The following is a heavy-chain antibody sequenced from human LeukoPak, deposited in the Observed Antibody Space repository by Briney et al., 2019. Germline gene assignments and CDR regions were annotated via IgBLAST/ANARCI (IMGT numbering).Heavy chain of an antibody. CDR3: TTDYDSSGRTYFDY. D-gene: IGHD3-22*01. CDR2: SKTDGGTT. V-gene: IGHV3-15*01. J-gene: IGHJ4*02. Sequence: SKTDGGTTDYAAPVKGRFTISRDDSKNTLYLQMNSLKTEDTAVYYCTTDYDSSGRTYFDYWGQGTLVTVSS.